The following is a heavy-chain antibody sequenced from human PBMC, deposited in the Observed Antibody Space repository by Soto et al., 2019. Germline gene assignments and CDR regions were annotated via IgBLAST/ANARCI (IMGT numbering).Heavy chain of an antibody. Sequence: QVKLVQSGAEVKESGASVKVSCKASGYTFTGYYIHWVRQAPGQGFEWVGEIGPKSGATRYAQKFQGRVTMTKDTSITTVYMELSNLSPDDTAVYYCGRGRSGEIVVFYWGQGTLVTVHS. CDR1: GYTFTGYY. CDR2: IGPKSGAT. CDR3: GRGRSGEIVVFY. J-gene: IGHJ4*02. D-gene: IGHD5-12*01. V-gene: IGHV1-2*02.